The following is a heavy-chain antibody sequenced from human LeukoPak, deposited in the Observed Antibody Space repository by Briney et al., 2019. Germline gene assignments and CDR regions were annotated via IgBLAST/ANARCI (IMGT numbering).Heavy chain of an antibody. CDR3: ARDLGGDGYKQGGFDY. J-gene: IGHJ4*02. V-gene: IGHV3-48*03. D-gene: IGHD5-24*01. CDR2: ISSSGSTI. Sequence: GGSLRLSCAASGFTFSSYEMNWVRQAPGKGLEWVSYISSSGSTIYYADSVKGRFTISRDNAMNSLFLQMNSLRVDDTAVYYCARDLGGDGYKQGGFDYWGQGILVTVSS. CDR1: GFTFSSYE.